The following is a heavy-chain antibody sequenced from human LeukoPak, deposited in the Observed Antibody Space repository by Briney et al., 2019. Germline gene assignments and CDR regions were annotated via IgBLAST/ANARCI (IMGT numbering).Heavy chain of an antibody. J-gene: IGHJ5*02. D-gene: IGHD3-10*02. Sequence: SETLSLTCAVYGGSFSGYYCVWVRQAPEKGLEWIGEINHSGITNYNPSLKSRDTISIDTSKNQFFLKLSSVTAADSAVYFCARYLSGDYKPPYASWGEGTLVTVSS. V-gene: IGHV4-34*01. CDR1: GGSFSGYY. CDR2: INHSGIT. CDR3: ARYLSGDYKPPYAS.